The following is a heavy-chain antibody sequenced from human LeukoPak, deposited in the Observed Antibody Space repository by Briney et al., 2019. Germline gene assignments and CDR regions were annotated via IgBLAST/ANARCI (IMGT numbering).Heavy chain of an antibody. D-gene: IGHD6-13*01. J-gene: IGHJ4*02. CDR2: ISSSSSTI. CDR1: GFTFSTSG. V-gene: IGHV3-48*04. CDR3: ALAAAASPIDY. Sequence: GGSLRLSCAASGFTFSTSGMNWVRQAPGKGLEWISYISSSSSTIYYTDSVKGRFTISRDNAKNSLYLQMNSLRAEDTAVYYCALAAAASPIDYWGQGTLVTVS.